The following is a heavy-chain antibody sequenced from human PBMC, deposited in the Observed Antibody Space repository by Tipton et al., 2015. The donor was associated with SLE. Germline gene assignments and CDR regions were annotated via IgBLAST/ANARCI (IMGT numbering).Heavy chain of an antibody. V-gene: IGHV4-59*11. D-gene: IGHD1-26*01. CDR2: IYYSGST. Sequence: TLSLTCTVSGGSISSHYWSWIRQPPGKGLEWIGYIYYSGSTNYNTSLKSRVTISVDTSKNQFSLKLSSVTAADTAVYYCASSSGDRIYYFDYWGQGTLVTVSS. CDR3: ASSSGDRIYYFDY. CDR1: GGSISSHY. J-gene: IGHJ4*02.